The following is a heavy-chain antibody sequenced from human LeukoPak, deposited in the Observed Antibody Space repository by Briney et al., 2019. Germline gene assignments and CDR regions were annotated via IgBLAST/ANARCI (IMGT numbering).Heavy chain of an antibody. Sequence: GGSLRLSCAASGFTFSSYGMHWVRQAPGKGLEGVAVIWYGGSDKYYADSVKGRFTISRDNSKNTLYLQMNSLRAEDTAVYYCATAPSGSGTFLDYWGQGTLVTVSS. J-gene: IGHJ4*02. V-gene: IGHV3-33*01. CDR1: GFTFSSYG. D-gene: IGHD3-10*01. CDR3: ATAPSGSGTFLDY. CDR2: IWYGGSDK.